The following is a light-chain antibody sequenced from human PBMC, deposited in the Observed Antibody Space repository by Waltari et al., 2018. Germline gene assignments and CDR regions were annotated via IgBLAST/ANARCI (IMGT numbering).Light chain of an antibody. Sequence: EIVLTQSPGTLSLSPGERVTLSCRASQSVINSYLAWYQHKPGQAPRLLIYGASSRATGIPDRLSGSGSGTDFTLTISRLEPEDFAVYYCQQYGDSPWTFGQGTKVEIK. CDR2: GAS. J-gene: IGKJ1*01. CDR3: QQYGDSPWT. CDR1: QSVINSY. V-gene: IGKV3-20*01.